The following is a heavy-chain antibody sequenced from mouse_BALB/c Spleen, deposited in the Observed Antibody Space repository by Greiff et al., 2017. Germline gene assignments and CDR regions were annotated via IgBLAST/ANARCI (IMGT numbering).Heavy chain of an antibody. Sequence: EVQLQESGPGLVKPSQSLSLTCTVTGYSITSDYAWNWIRQFPGNKLEWMGYISYSGSTSYNPSLKSRISITRDTSKNQFFLQLNSVTTEDTATYYCARSEGSSYVDYWGQGTTLTVSS. CDR2: ISYSGST. D-gene: IGHD1-1*01. J-gene: IGHJ2*01. CDR1: GYSITSDYA. CDR3: ARSEGSSYVDY. V-gene: IGHV3-2*02.